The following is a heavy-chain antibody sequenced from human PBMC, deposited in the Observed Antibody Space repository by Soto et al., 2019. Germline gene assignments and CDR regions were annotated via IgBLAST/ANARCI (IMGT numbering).Heavy chain of an antibody. V-gene: IGHV1-18*01. J-gene: IGHJ5*02. CDR1: GYTFTSYG. Sequence: ASVKVCCKASGYTFTSYGISWVRQATGQGLEWTEWISAYNGNTNYAQKLQGRVTMTTDTSTSTAYMELRSLRSDDTAVYYCARDIVVVPAAMSGWFDPWGQGTLVTVSS. CDR2: ISAYNGNT. CDR3: ARDIVVVPAAMSGWFDP. D-gene: IGHD2-2*01.